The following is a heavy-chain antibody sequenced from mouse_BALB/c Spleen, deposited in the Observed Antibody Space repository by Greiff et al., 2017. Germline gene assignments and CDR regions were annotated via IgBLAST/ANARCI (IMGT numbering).Heavy chain of an antibody. CDR3: ARQVAGAMDY. D-gene: IGHD1-1*01. V-gene: IGHV14-4*02. J-gene: IGHJ4*01. CDR1: GFNIKDYY. CDR2: IDPENGDT. Sequence: VQLQQSGAELVRSGASVKLSCTASGFNIKDYYMHWVKQRPEQGLEWIGWIDPENGDTEYAPKFQGKATMTADTSSNTAYLQLSSLTSEDTAVYYCARQVAGAMDYWGQGTSVTVSS.